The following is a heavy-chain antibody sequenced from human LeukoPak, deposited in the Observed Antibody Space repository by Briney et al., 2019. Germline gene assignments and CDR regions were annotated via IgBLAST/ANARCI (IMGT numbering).Heavy chain of an antibody. CDR3: ARGDTAMVNY. CDR2: IYYSGST. J-gene: IGHJ4*02. Sequence: SETLSLTCTVSGGSINSGDYYWSWIRQPPGKGLEWIGYIYYSGSTYYNPSLKSRVTISVDTSKNQLSLKLSSVTAADTAVYYCARGDTAMVNYWGQGTLVTVSS. D-gene: IGHD5-18*01. CDR1: GGSINSGDYY. V-gene: IGHV4-30-4*01.